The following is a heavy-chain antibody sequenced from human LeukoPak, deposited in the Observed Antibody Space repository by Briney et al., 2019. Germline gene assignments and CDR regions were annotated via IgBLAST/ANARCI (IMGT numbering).Heavy chain of an antibody. V-gene: IGHV1-2*02. D-gene: IGHD2-8*02. Sequence: GASVKVSCKASGYTFTGYYMHWVRQAPGQGLEWMGWINPNSGGTNYAQKFQGRVTMTRNNSISTAYMELSSLRSEDTAVYYCMRGRGGVGFRLGDYWGQGILVTVSS. J-gene: IGHJ4*02. CDR3: MRGRGGVGFRLGDY. CDR1: GYTFTGYY. CDR2: INPNSGGT.